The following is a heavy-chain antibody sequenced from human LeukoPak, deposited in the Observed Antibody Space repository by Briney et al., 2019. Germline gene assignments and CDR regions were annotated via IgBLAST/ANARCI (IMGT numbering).Heavy chain of an antibody. CDR3: ARDSRSGWYREAPFDY. CDR1: GGSISSYY. V-gene: IGHV4-59*01. D-gene: IGHD6-19*01. Sequence: PSETLSLTCTVSGGSISSYYWSWIRQPPGRGLEWIGYIYYSGSTNYNPSLKSRVTISVDTSKNQFSLKLSSVTAADTAVYYCARDSRSGWYREAPFDYWGQGTLVTVSS. CDR2: IYYSGST. J-gene: IGHJ4*02.